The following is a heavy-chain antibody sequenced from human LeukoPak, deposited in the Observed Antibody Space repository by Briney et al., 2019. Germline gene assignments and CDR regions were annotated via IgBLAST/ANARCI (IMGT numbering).Heavy chain of an antibody. CDR1: GFTFSSYW. CDR2: IKQVGSEK. CDR3: ARAGSSGWLDY. J-gene: IGHJ4*02. Sequence: GGSLRLSCAASGFTFSSYWMSWVRQAPGKGLEWVANIKQVGSEKYYVDSVKGRFTISRDNAKNSLYLQMNSLRAEDTAVYSCARAGSSGWLDYWGQGTLVTVSS. V-gene: IGHV3-7*01. D-gene: IGHD6-19*01.